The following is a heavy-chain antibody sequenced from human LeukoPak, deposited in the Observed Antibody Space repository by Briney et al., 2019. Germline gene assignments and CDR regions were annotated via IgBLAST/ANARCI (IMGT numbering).Heavy chain of an antibody. CDR1: GYTFTSYD. D-gene: IGHD3-10*01. CDR3: ATDFSGGLALDY. V-gene: IGHV1-24*01. Sequence: ASVKVSCKASGYTFTSYDINWVRQAPGKGLEWMGGFDPEDGETIYAQKFQGRVTMTEDTSTDTAYMELSSLRSEDTAVYYCATDFSGGLALDYWGQGTLVTVSS. CDR2: FDPEDGET. J-gene: IGHJ4*02.